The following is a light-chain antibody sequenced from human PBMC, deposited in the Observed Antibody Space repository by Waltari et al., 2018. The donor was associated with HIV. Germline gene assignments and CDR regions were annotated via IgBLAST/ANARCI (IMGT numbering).Light chain of an antibody. CDR1: TSDVGGYTF. V-gene: IGLV2-14*01. CDR3: TSYTSRNTRV. J-gene: IGLJ1*01. Sequence: QSALTQPASVSGSPGQSLTISCTGTTSDVGGYTFVSWYQQHPGKAPKLVIYEVNNRPSGVSIRFSGYKSGNTASLTIAELQAEDEADYYCTSYTSRNTRVFGTGTKVTVL. CDR2: EVN.